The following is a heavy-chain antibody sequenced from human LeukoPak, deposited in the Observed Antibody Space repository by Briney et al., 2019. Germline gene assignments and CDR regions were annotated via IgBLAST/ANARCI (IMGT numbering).Heavy chain of an antibody. J-gene: IGHJ4*02. D-gene: IGHD3-9*01. Sequence: GESLKISCKGSGYSFTNYWIGWVRQMPGKGLEWMGIIYPGGSDTSYSPSFRGQVTISADKSISTAYLQWSSLKASDTAMYYCAREGNYNVLTGYYHYFDCWGQGTLVTVSS. CDR2: IYPGGSDT. V-gene: IGHV5-51*01. CDR1: GYSFTNYW. CDR3: AREGNYNVLTGYYHYFDC.